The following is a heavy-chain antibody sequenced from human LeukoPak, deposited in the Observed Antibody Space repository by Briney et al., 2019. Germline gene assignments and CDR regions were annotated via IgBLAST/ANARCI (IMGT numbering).Heavy chain of an antibody. CDR3: ARAVPGTDNAFDI. V-gene: IGHV4-38-2*02. J-gene: IGHJ3*02. Sequence: SETLSLTCTVSGYSISSGYYWGWIRRPPGKGLEWIGSIYHSGSTYYNPSLKSRVTISVDTSKNQFSLKLSSVTAADTAVYYCARAVPGTDNAFDIWGQGTMVTVSS. CDR1: GYSISSGYY. D-gene: IGHD3-10*01. CDR2: IYHSGST.